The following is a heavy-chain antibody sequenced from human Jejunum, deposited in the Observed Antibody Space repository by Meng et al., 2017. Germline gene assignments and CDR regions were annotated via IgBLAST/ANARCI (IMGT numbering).Heavy chain of an antibody. Sequence: GSLRLSCTVSGFSINSNYYWGWIRQPPGKGLEWIANFHHSESTNYNPSLKSRVTISVDTSKNQFSLNLNSVTAADTAVYYCGRASVWFSGVYWGQGTLVTVSS. CDR3: GRASVWFSGVY. V-gene: IGHV4-38-2*02. CDR2: FHHSEST. CDR1: GFSINSNYY. J-gene: IGHJ4*02. D-gene: IGHD1-26*01.